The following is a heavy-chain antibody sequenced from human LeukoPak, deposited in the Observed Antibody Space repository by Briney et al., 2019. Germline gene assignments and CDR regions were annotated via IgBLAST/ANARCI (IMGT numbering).Heavy chain of an antibody. J-gene: IGHJ4*02. Sequence: ASVKVSCKASGYTFTGYYMHWVRQAPGQGLEWMGWINPNSGGTNYAQKFQGRVTMTRDTSISTAYMELSRLRSDDTAVYYCARAPSIAVAGNNPRPTYYFDYWGQGTLVTVSS. V-gene: IGHV1-2*02. CDR1: GYTFTGYY. CDR3: ARAPSIAVAGNNPRPTYYFDY. CDR2: INPNSGGT. D-gene: IGHD6-19*01.